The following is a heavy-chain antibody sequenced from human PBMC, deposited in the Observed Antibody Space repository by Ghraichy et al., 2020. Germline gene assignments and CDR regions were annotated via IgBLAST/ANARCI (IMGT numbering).Heavy chain of an antibody. J-gene: IGHJ5*02. V-gene: IGHV3-73*01. D-gene: IGHD3-16*01. CDR3: TSALTWGSWGPFYL. Sequence: GGSLRLSCAASGFSFGASGMHWVRQASGKGPEWVGRISSKTNTYATAYAASVTGRFTISSDDSETTTYLQMNRLKTEDTAVYYCTSALTWGSWGPFYLWGQGTLATVSS. CDR2: ISSKTNTYAT. CDR1: GFSFGASG.